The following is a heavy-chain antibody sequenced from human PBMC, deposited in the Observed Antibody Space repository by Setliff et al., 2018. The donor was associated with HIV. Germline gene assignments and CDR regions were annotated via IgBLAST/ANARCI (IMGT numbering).Heavy chain of an antibody. CDR3: VRVRVGGSLYFDF. D-gene: IGHD1-26*01. CDR1: GGTFSRYA. CDR2: MNAASGKT. J-gene: IGHJ4*02. Sequence: ASVKVSCKASGGTFSRYAISWVRQAPGQRLEWLGWMNAASGKTKYSEEFQNRISFTRDTSANIGYLEVTKLRSEDMAIYYCVRVRVGGSLYFDFWGQGTPVTRLL. V-gene: IGHV1-3*03.